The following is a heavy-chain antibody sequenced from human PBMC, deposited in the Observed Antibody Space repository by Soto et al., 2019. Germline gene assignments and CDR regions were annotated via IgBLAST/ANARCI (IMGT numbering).Heavy chain of an antibody. J-gene: IGHJ4*02. D-gene: IGHD2-21*01. CDR1: GYTFTSYA. V-gene: IGHV1-3*04. Sequence: ASLKVSCKASGYTFTSYAIHWMRQAPGQRLEWLGWINTGNGNTKYSQKFQGRVTITGDTSATTVYMDLSSLRSEDTAVYYCARDRAGENDSWGQGPRVTVSS. CDR3: ARDRAGENDS. CDR2: INTGNGNT.